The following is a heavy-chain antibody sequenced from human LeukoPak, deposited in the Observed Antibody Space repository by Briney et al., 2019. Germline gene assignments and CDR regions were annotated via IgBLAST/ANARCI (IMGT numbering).Heavy chain of an antibody. Sequence: ASVKVSCKASLYTFSGYYMYWVRQAPGHGLEWVGGINSNSGGTNYAQNFQGRVTMIRETYISTAYMDLRRLTADDTAVYYCASSRFLEWLYVLDYWGQGTLVTVSS. CDR2: INSNSGGT. CDR3: ASSRFLEWLYVLDY. V-gene: IGHV1-2*02. D-gene: IGHD3-3*01. CDR1: LYTFSGYY. J-gene: IGHJ4*02.